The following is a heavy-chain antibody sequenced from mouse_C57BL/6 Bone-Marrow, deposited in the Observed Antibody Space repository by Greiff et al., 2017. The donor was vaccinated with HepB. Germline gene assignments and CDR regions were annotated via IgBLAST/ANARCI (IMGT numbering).Heavy chain of an antibody. CDR1: GYAFSSYW. CDR2: IYPGDGDT. CDR3: ARGGYDGYLYYFDY. Sequence: QVQLRESGAELVKPGASVKISCKASGYAFSSYWMNWVKQRPGKGLEWIGQIYPGDGDTNYNGKFKGKATLTADKSSSTAYMQLSSLTSEDSAVYFCARGGYDGYLYYFDYWGQGTTLTVSS. J-gene: IGHJ2*01. V-gene: IGHV1-80*01. D-gene: IGHD2-3*01.